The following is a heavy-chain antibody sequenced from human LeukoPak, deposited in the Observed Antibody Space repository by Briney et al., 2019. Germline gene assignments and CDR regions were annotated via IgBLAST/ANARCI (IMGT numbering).Heavy chain of an antibody. V-gene: IGHV4-4*07. D-gene: IGHD3-10*01. J-gene: IGHJ4*02. CDR1: GGSISSYY. CDR2: IYTSGST. Sequence: SETLSLTCTVSGGSISSYYWSWIRQPAGKGLEWIGRIYTSGSTNYNPSPKSRVTMSVDTSKNQFSLKLSSVTAADTAVYYCARDNRGITMVRGVPHTIYYFDYWGQGTLVTVSS. CDR3: ARDNRGITMVRGVPHTIYYFDY.